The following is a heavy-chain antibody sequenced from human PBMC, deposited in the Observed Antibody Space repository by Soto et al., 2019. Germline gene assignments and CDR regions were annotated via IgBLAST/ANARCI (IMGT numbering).Heavy chain of an antibody. D-gene: IGHD3-10*01. Sequence: QVQLVESGGGVVQPGRSLRLSCADSGFTFSSYAMHWVRQAPGKGLEWVAVISYDGSNKYYADSVKGRFTISRDNSKNTLYLQMNSLRAEDTAVYYCAIGAVRYGSGTGMDVWGQGTTVTVSS. CDR2: ISYDGSNK. CDR1: GFTFSSYA. V-gene: IGHV3-30-3*01. CDR3: AIGAVRYGSGTGMDV. J-gene: IGHJ6*02.